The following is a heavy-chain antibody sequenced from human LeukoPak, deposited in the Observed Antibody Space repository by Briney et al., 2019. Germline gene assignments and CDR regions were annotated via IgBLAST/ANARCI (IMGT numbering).Heavy chain of an antibody. CDR1: GFIFSDYY. J-gene: IGHJ4*02. CDR2: ISSSGSTM. CDR3: ARQSTAAYSMNFNY. V-gene: IGHV3-11*04. D-gene: IGHD6-6*01. Sequence: GRSLRLSCAASGFIFSDYYMSWIRQAPGKGLEWVSYISSSGSTMYYTDSVKGRFTVSRDNAKNSLYLQMDSLSAEDTAVYYCARQSTAAYSMNFNYWGQGTLVTVSS.